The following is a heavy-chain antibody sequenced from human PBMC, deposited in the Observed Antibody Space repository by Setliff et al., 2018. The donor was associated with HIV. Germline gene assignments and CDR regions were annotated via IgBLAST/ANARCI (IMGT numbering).Heavy chain of an antibody. V-gene: IGHV4-39*01. CDR3: ARQGRIVGAPGGWFDP. CDR2: SYYSGST. J-gene: IGHJ5*02. CDR1: GGSISSSSYY. D-gene: IGHD1-26*01. Sequence: ASETLSLTCTVSGGSISSSSYYWGWIRQPPGKGLEWIGSSYYSGSTYYNPSLKSRVTISVDTSKNQFSLKLSSVTAADTAVYYCARQGRIVGAPGGWFDPWGQGTLVTVSS.